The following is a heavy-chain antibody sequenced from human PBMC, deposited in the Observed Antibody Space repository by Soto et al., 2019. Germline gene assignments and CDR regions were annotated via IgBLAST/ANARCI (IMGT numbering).Heavy chain of an antibody. CDR2: FYYSGST. V-gene: IGHV4-59*08. D-gene: IGHD3-3*01. Sequence: SETLSLTCTVSGGSISTYYWSWIRQPPGKGLERIGYFYYSGSTNYNPSLKSRVTISVDTSKNQFSLKLSSVTAADTAVYYCARGGWRHIDYWGQGTLVTVS. CDR3: ARGGWRHIDY. CDR1: GGSISTYY. J-gene: IGHJ4*02.